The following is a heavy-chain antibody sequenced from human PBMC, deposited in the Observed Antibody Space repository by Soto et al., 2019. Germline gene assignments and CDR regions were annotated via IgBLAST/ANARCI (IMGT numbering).Heavy chain of an antibody. Sequence: HPGGSLRLSCAASGFTFSSYAMHWVRQAPGKGLEYVSAISSNGGSTYYANSVKGRFTISRDNSKNTLYLQMGSLRAEDMAVYYCARDSGGSGWYGFMNYYYYGMDVWGQGTTVTVSS. CDR1: GFTFSSYA. CDR2: ISSNGGST. D-gene: IGHD6-19*01. CDR3: ARDSGGSGWYGFMNYYYYGMDV. J-gene: IGHJ6*02. V-gene: IGHV3-64*01.